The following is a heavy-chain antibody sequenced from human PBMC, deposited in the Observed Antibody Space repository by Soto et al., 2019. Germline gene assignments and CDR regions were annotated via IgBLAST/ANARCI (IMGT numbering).Heavy chain of an antibody. J-gene: IGHJ3*02. CDR1: GYSFTSYW. CDR3: ASNGVAYYDFWSGTDAFDI. D-gene: IGHD3-3*01. V-gene: IGHV5-51*01. Sequence: ISCKGSGYSFTSYWIGWVRQMPGKGLEWMGIIYPGDSDTRYSPSFQGQVTISADKSISTAYLQWSSLKASDTAMYYCASNGVAYYDFWSGTDAFDIWGQGTMVTVSS. CDR2: IYPGDSDT.